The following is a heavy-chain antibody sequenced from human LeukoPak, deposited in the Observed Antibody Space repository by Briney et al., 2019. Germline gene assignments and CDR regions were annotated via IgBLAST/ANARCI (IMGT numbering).Heavy chain of an antibody. CDR3: ARGASSPKPDHIAAMNYYYMDV. V-gene: IGHV1-2*02. CDR2: INPNSGGT. Sequence: ASVKVSCKASGYTFTGYYMHWVRQAPGQGLEWMGWINPNSGGTNYAQKFQGRVTMTRDTSISTAYMELSRLRSDDTAVYYCARGASSPKPDHIAAMNYYYMDVWGKGTTVTVSS. CDR1: GYTFTGYY. D-gene: IGHD2-21*01. J-gene: IGHJ6*03.